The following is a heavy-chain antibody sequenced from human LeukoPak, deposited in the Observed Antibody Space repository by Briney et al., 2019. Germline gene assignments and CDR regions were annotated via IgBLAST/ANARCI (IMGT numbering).Heavy chain of an antibody. Sequence: PSETLSLTYTVSGGSVSSGGYYWSWIRQPPEKGLEWIGYMYHSGSTNYNPSLKSRVTISVDTSKNQFSLKLSSVTAADTAVYYCARVLSNWFDPWGQGTLVTVSS. J-gene: IGHJ5*02. V-gene: IGHV4-61*08. CDR1: GGSVSSGGYY. CDR3: ARVLSNWFDP. CDR2: MYHSGST. D-gene: IGHD2-8*01.